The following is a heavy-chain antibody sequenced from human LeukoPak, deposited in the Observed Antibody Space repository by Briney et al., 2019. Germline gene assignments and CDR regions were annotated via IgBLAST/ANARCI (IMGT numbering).Heavy chain of an antibody. CDR1: GFTFSSYW. CDR3: AREAVADSRGDY. V-gene: IGHV3-74*01. J-gene: IGHJ4*02. CDR2: INSDGSTT. Sequence: GGSLRLSXAASGFTFSSYWLRWVRQAPGKGLVWVSRINSDGSTTNYADSVKGRFTISRDNAKNTLYLQMNSLRAEDTAVYYCAREAVADSRGDYWGQGTLVTVSS. D-gene: IGHD6-19*01.